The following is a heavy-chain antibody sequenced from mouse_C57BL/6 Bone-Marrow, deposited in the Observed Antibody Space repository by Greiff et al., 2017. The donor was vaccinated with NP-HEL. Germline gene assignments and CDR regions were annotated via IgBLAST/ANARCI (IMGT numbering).Heavy chain of an antibody. CDR3: TRERNWEGD. CDR2: IDPETGGT. CDR1: GYTFTDYE. D-gene: IGHD4-1*01. Sequence: VKLMESGAELVRPGASVTLSCKASGYTFTDYEMHWVKQTPVHGLEWIGAIDPETGGTAYNQKFKGKAILTADKSSSTAYMELRSLTSEDSAVYYCTRERNWEGDWGQGTTLTVSS. J-gene: IGHJ2*01. V-gene: IGHV1-15*01.